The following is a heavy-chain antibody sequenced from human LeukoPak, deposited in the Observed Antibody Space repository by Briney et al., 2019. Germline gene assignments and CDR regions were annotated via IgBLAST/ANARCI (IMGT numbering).Heavy chain of an antibody. CDR3: ARQAISGYDPPPFDS. CDR1: GGSISSSTYY. Sequence: SETLSLTCTVSGGSISSSTYYWGWIRQPPGKGLEWIGYLYYRGITYYNQSLMRRVTISVDTSKNQFSLKLSSVTAADTAVYYCARQAISGYDPPPFDSWGQGTLVTVSS. CDR2: LYYRGIT. J-gene: IGHJ4*02. D-gene: IGHD5-12*01. V-gene: IGHV4-39*01.